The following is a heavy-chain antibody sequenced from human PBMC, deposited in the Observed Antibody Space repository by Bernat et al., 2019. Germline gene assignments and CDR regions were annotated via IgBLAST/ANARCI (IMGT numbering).Heavy chain of an antibody. Sequence: EVQLVESGGGLVQPGESLRLSCAASGFTFSSYWMSWVRQAPGKGLEWVANIKQDGSEKYYVDSVKGRFTISRDNAKNSLYLQMNSLRAEDTAVYYCARDMRYSYGYWDYYYYMDVWGKGTTVTVSS. D-gene: IGHD5-18*01. V-gene: IGHV3-7*03. CDR1: GFTFSSYW. CDR2: IKQDGSEK. CDR3: ARDMRYSYGYWDYYYYMDV. J-gene: IGHJ6*03.